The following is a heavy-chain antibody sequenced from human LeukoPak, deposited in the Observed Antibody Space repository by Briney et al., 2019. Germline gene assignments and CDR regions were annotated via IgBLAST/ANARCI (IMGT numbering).Heavy chain of an antibody. Sequence: GASVKVSCKASGYTFTGYYMHWVRQAPGQGLEWMGWINPNSGGTNYAQKYQGRVTMTRDTSISTAYMELSWLRSDDTAVYYCARVRPLIAAAGTTYSYYYMDVWGKGTTVTVSS. D-gene: IGHD6-13*01. J-gene: IGHJ6*03. CDR2: INPNSGGT. V-gene: IGHV1-2*02. CDR1: GYTFTGYY. CDR3: ARVRPLIAAAGTTYSYYYMDV.